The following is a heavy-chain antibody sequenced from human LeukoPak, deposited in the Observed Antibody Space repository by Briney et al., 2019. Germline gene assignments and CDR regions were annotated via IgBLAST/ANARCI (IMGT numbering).Heavy chain of an antibody. Sequence: GSSLRLSCAASGFTFSSYAMHWVRQAPGKGLEWVALISYDGSNKYFADSVKGRFTISRDDSKNTLYLQMNSLRSEDTAVYYCAKRRVTSAWYEVDYWGRGTLVTVSA. CDR1: GFTFSSYA. CDR2: ISYDGSNK. V-gene: IGHV3-30-3*02. J-gene: IGHJ4*02. D-gene: IGHD6-19*01. CDR3: AKRRVTSAWYEVDY.